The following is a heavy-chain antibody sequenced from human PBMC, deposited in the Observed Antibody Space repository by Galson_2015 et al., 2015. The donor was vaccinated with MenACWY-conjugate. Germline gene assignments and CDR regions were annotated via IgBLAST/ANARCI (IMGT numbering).Heavy chain of an antibody. CDR3: SRGHYGMDV. CDR2: IKKDGSEK. CDR1: GFTFRNYW. V-gene: IGHV3-7*03. Sequence: SLRLSGAVSGFTFRNYWMTWVRQAPGKGLEWVASIKKDGSEKYYVDSVKGRFTISRDNTKNSMYLEMNSLRAEDTALYYCSRGHYGMDVWGQGTTVTASS. J-gene: IGHJ6*02.